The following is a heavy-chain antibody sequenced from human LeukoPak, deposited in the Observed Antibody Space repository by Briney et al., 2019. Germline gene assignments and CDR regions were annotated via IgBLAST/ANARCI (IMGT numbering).Heavy chain of an antibody. CDR2: IYYSGST. Sequence: SETLSLTCTVSGGSISSYYWSWIRQPPGKGLEWIGYIYYSGSTNYNPSLKSRVTISVDTSKNQFSLKLSSVTAADTAVYYCARSVRGPNPGEPFDYWGQGTLVTVSS. D-gene: IGHD3-10*01. CDR1: GGSISSYY. V-gene: IGHV4-59*01. J-gene: IGHJ4*02. CDR3: ARSVRGPNPGEPFDY.